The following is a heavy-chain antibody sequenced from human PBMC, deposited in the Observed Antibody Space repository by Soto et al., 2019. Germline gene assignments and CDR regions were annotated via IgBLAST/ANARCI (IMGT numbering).Heavy chain of an antibody. CDR2: IIPILRTV. J-gene: IGHJ4*02. D-gene: IGHD3-22*01. Sequence: QVQLVQAGAEVKKPGSAVTVSCKASVDAVSSFGASWLRHDPGQGLEWMGGIIPILRTVKYAQKFQGRGTITADESTSTGYMELSSLRAEDTAVYYCARVRYESIGFFSTHCFDYWGQGTLVTVSS. CDR1: VDAVSSFG. V-gene: IGHV1-69*01. CDR3: ARVRYESIGFFSTHCFDY.